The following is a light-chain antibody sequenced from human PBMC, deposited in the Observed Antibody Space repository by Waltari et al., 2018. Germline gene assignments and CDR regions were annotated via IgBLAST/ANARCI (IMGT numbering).Light chain of an antibody. V-gene: IGKV1-8*01. Sequence: AIRITQSPSSLSASTGDRVTTTCRASQGISSYLAWYQQKPGKAPKLLIYAASTLQSGVPSRFRGSGSGTDFTLTISCLQSEDFATYYCQQYYSYPWTFGQGTKVEIK. CDR1: QGISSY. CDR2: AAS. J-gene: IGKJ1*01. CDR3: QQYYSYPWT.